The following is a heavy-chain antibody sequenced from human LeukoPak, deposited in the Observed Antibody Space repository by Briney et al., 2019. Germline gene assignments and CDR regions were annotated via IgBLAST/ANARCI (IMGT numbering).Heavy chain of an antibody. CDR1: RFTFDDYG. CDR3: ARVPAASFDY. V-gene: IGHV3-20*04. CDR2: INWNGGST. J-gene: IGHJ4*02. D-gene: IGHD2-2*01. Sequence: GGSLRLSCPVSRFTFDDYGMSWVRQAPGKGLEWVSGINWNGGSTGYADSVKGRFTISRDNAKNSLYLQMNSLRAEDTALYYCARVPAASFDYWGQGTLVTVSS.